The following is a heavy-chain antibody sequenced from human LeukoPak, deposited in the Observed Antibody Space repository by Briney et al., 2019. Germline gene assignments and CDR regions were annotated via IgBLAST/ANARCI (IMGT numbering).Heavy chain of an antibody. D-gene: IGHD4-17*01. CDR2: SNAGNGNT. J-gene: IGHJ4*02. Sequence: ASVKVSCKASGYTFTSYAMHWVRQAPGQRLEWMGWSNAGNGNTKYSQEFQGRVTITRDTSASTAYMELSSLRSEDTAVYYCATEITTVTTLSGYVYWGQGTLVTVSS. CDR3: ATEITTVTTLSGYVY. CDR1: GYTFTSYA. V-gene: IGHV1-3*02.